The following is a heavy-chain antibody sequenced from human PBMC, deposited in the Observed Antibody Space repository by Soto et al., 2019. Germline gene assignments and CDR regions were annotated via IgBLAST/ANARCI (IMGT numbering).Heavy chain of an antibody. Sequence: ASVKVSCKASGYTFTGYYMHWVRQAPGQGLEWMGWINPNSGGTNYAQKFQGWVTMTRDTSISTAYKKLSTVTAADTAVYYCASTILDIVATIFDYWGQGTLVTVSS. CDR3: ASTILDIVATIFDY. V-gene: IGHV1-2*04. CDR2: INPNSGGT. J-gene: IGHJ4*02. CDR1: GYTFTGYY. D-gene: IGHD5-12*01.